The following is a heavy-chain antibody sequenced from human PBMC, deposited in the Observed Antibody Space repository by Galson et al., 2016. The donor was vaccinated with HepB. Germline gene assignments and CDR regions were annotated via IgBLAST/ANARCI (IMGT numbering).Heavy chain of an antibody. CDR3: AQTLNSGTHWHFQF. CDR1: GFTFSTYA. Sequence: SLRLSCAASGFTFSTYAMFWVRQAPGKGLEWVAVVSYHGSDKYYPDSVKGRFTTARDNSKNTLYPQMNSLGVEDTATYYSAQTLNSGTHWHFQFWGRGTLVIVSS. CDR2: VSYHGSDK. V-gene: IGHV3-30-3*01. D-gene: IGHD1-7*01. J-gene: IGHJ2*01.